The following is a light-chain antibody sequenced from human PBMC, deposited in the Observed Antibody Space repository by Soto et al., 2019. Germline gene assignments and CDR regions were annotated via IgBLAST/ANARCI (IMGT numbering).Light chain of an antibody. J-gene: IGKJ4*01. CDR1: QSVSSSY. CDR2: GAS. V-gene: IGKV3-20*01. CDR3: QQYGSSPPLT. Sequence: EIVLTQSPGTLSLSPGERATLSCRASQSVSSSYLAWYQQKPGQAPRLLIYGASSRATGIPDRFSGSGSGTDFTLTISRLEPEEFAVYYCQQYGSSPPLTFGGGTRWIS.